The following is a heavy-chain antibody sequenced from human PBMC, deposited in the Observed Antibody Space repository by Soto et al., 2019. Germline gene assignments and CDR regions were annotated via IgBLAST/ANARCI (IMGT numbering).Heavy chain of an antibody. J-gene: IGHJ5*02. CDR1: GGSISSYY. D-gene: IGHD6-13*01. CDR3: ARLRTGIAAAGNWFDP. CDR2: IYYSGST. Sequence: PSETLSLTCTVSGGSISSYYWSWIRQPPGKGLEWIGYIYYSGSTNYNPSLKSRVTISVDTSKNQFSLKLSSVTAADTAVYYCARLRTGIAAAGNWFDPWGQGTLVTVSS. V-gene: IGHV4-59*08.